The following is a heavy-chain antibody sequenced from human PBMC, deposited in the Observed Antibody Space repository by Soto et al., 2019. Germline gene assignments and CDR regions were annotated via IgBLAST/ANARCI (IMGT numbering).Heavy chain of an antibody. D-gene: IGHD3-16*01. V-gene: IGHV3-30-3*01. Sequence: ESGGGVVQPGRSLRLSCAASGFTFSSYAMHWVRQAPGKGLEWVAVISYDGSNKYYADSVKGRFTISRDNSKNTLYLQMNSLRAEDTAVYYCARVGLIRIAYYYYGMDVWGQGTTVTVSS. CDR3: ARVGLIRIAYYYYGMDV. CDR1: GFTFSSYA. CDR2: ISYDGSNK. J-gene: IGHJ6*02.